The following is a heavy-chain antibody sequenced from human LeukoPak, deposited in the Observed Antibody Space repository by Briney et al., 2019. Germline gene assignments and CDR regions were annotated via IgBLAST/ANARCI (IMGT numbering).Heavy chain of an antibody. CDR2: INHSGST. V-gene: IGHV4-34*01. Sequence: PSETLSLTCAVYGGSFSGYYWSWIRQPPGKGLEWIGEINHSGSTNYNPSLKSRVTISVDTSKNQFSLKLSSVTAADTAVYYCADFWSGYLDYWGQGTLVTVSS. CDR1: GGSFSGYY. J-gene: IGHJ4*02. D-gene: IGHD3-3*01. CDR3: ADFWSGYLDY.